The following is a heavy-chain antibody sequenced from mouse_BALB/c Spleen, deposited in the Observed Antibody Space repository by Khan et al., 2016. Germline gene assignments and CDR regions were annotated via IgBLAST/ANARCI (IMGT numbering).Heavy chain of an antibody. D-gene: IGHD3-1*01. CDR2: ISDSGSN. J-gene: IGHJ4*01. Sequence: EVQLQESGPSLVKPSQTLSLTCSVTDDSITSGYWNWIRKFPGNKLEYMGYISDSGSNYYNPSLKSRISITRDTSKNQFYLQVKSVTTEDTATYDCARSGRATMDYWGQGTSVTVSA. CDR3: ARSGRATMDY. CDR1: DDSITSGY. V-gene: IGHV3-8*02.